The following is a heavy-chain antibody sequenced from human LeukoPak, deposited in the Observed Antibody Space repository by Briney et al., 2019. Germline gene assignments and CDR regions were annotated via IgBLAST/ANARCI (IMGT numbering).Heavy chain of an antibody. CDR3: ARQTQGRSAFDI. CDR1: GGTFSSYA. V-gene: IGHV1-69*13. Sequence: SVKVSCKASGGTFSSYAISWVRQAPGQGLEWMGGIIPIFGTANYAQRFQGRVTITADESTSTAYMELSSLRSEDTAVYYCARQTQGRSAFDIWGQGTMVTVSS. CDR2: IIPIFGTA. J-gene: IGHJ3*02.